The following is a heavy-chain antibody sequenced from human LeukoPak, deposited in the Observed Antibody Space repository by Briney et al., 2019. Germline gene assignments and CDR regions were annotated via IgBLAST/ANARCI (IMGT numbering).Heavy chain of an antibody. CDR3: AKDSFTVVRGVGSDDGFAV. CDR1: GFTFATYG. Sequence: GGSLRLSCAASGFTFATYGMSWVRQAPGKGLEWVSVAGDSAATTHYADSVKGRFFISRDNSKNTVHLQMNNLRAEDTAVYYCAKDSFTVVRGVGSDDGFAVWGQGTMVVVSS. CDR2: AGDSAATT. V-gene: IGHV3-23*01. D-gene: IGHD3-10*01. J-gene: IGHJ3*01.